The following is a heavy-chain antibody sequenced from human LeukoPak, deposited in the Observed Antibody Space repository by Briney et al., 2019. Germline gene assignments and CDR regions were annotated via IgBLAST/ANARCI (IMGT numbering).Heavy chain of an antibody. CDR1: GYTFTSYA. D-gene: IGHD3-10*01. CDR2: INAGNGNT. Sequence: PGRSLRLSCAASGYTFTSYAMHWVRQAPGQRLEWMGWINAGNGNTKYSQKFQGRVTITRDTSASTAYMELSSLRSEDTAVYYCARDEVVRGVFAFDIWGQGTMVTVSS. J-gene: IGHJ3*02. V-gene: IGHV1-3*01. CDR3: ARDEVVRGVFAFDI.